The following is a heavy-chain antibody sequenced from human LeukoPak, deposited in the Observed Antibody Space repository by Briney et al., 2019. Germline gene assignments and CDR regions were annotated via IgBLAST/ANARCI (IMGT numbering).Heavy chain of an antibody. CDR1: GYSFTSYW. CDR3: ARLWFGELFPNYFDY. J-gene: IGHJ4*02. CDR2: IYPGDSDT. Sequence: GESLKISCKGSGYSFTSYWIGWVRQMPGKGLEWMGIIYPGDSDTRYSPSFQGQVTISADKSISTAYLQWSSLKASDTAMYYCARLWFGELFPNYFDYWGKGTLVTASS. D-gene: IGHD3-10*01. V-gene: IGHV5-51*01.